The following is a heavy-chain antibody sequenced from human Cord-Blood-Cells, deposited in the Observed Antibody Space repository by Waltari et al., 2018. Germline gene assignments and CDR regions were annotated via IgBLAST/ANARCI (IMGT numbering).Heavy chain of an antibody. CDR1: GGSISSYY. CDR2: IYYSGST. J-gene: IGHJ3*02. CDR3: ARSRDYDFWSGYYDAFDI. D-gene: IGHD3-3*01. V-gene: IGHV4-59*01. Sequence: QVQLQESGPGLVKPSETLSLTCTVSGGSISSYYWSLIRQPPGKGLEWIGYIYYSGSTNYNPSLKSRVTISVDTSKNQFSLKLSSVTAADTAVYYCARSRDYDFWSGYYDAFDIWGQGTMVTVSS.